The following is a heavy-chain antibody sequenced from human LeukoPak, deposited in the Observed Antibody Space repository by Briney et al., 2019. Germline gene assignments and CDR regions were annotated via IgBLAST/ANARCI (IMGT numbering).Heavy chain of an antibody. D-gene: IGHD5-24*01. J-gene: IGHJ3*02. CDR2: INPSGGST. Sequence: ASVKVSCKASGYTFTSYYMHWVRQAPGQGLEWMGIINPSGGSTSYAQKFQGRVTMTRDTSTSTVYMELSSLRSEDTAVYYCARPSRDGNNYDAFDIWGQGTMVTVSS. V-gene: IGHV1-46*01. CDR3: ARPSRDGNNYDAFDI. CDR1: GYTFTSYY.